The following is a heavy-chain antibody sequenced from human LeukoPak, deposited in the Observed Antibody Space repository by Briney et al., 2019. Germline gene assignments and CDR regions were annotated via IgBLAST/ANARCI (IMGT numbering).Heavy chain of an antibody. V-gene: IGHV4-59*01. J-gene: IGHJ4*02. CDR2: VYSSGST. CDR1: GGSISNYY. CDR3: ARGPTRYYFDY. Sequence: SETLSLTCTVSGGSISNYYWSWIRQPPGRGLEWIGYVYSSGSTNYNPSLKSRVTISVDTSKNQLSLKLSSVTAADTAVYYCARGPTRYYFDYWGQGTLVTVSS.